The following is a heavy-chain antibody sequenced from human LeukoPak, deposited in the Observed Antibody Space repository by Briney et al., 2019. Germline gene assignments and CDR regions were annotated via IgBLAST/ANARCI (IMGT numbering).Heavy chain of an antibody. CDR1: GFTFSSYG. CDR2: IGTAGDT. D-gene: IGHD2-21*01. Sequence: RSGGSLRLSCAASGFTFSSYGMHWVRQATGKGLEWVSAIGTAGDTYYPGSVKGRFTISRENAKNSLYLQMNSLRAEDTAVYYCARDPGIGSFDIWGQGTMVTVSS. CDR3: ARDPGIGSFDI. V-gene: IGHV3-13*01. J-gene: IGHJ3*02.